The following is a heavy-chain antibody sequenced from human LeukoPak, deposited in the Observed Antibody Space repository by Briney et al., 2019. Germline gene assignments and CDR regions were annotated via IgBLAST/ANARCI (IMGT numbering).Heavy chain of an antibody. CDR3: AIHGGSNP. D-gene: IGHD3-16*01. CDR2: IYYSGST. J-gene: IGHJ5*02. CDR1: GGSISSSSYY. Sequence: PSETLSLTCTVSGGSISSSSYYWGWIRQPPGKGLEWIGSIYYSGSTYYNPSLKSRVTISVDTSQNQFSLKLSSVTAADTTVYYCAIHGGSNPWGQGTLVTVSS. V-gene: IGHV4-39*01.